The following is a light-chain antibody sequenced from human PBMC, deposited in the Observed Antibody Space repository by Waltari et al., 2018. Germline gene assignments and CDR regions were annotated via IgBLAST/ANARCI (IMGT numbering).Light chain of an antibody. J-gene: IGLJ3*02. Sequence: QTVVTQEPSFSVSPGGTVTLTCGLSSGSVSTSYFFSWYQQNPGQAPRALIYSTNTRSSGVPERFSGSILGNKAALTITGAQADDESDYYCALYLGSGFSWVFGGGTKLTVL. V-gene: IGLV8-61*01. CDR3: ALYLGSGFSWV. CDR2: STN. CDR1: SGSVSTSYF.